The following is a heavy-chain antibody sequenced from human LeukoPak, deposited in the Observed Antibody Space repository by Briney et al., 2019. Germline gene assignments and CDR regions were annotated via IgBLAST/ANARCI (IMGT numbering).Heavy chain of an antibody. Sequence: ASVKVSCKAFGGTFSSYAISWVRQAPGQGLEWMGRIIPIFGTANYAQKFQGRVTTTTDESTSTAYMELSSLRSEDTAVYYCARDHYYDSSGYFSENPPGEPDYWGQGTLVTVSS. CDR1: GGTFSSYA. CDR3: ARDHYYDSSGYFSENPPGEPDY. V-gene: IGHV1-69*05. CDR2: IIPIFGTA. D-gene: IGHD3-22*01. J-gene: IGHJ4*02.